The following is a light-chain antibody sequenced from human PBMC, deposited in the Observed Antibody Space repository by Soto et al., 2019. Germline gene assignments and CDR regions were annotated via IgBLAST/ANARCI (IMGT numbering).Light chain of an antibody. CDR1: QSINRY. CDR2: AAS. Sequence: DIQMIQSPSSLSASVRDRVTITCRASQSINRYLNWYQQKPGKAPKLLIYAASSLQSGVPSRFSGSGSGTDFTLTISSLQPEDFATYYCQQSYSTLPYTFGQGTRLEI. J-gene: IGKJ5*01. V-gene: IGKV1-39*01. CDR3: QQSYSTLPYT.